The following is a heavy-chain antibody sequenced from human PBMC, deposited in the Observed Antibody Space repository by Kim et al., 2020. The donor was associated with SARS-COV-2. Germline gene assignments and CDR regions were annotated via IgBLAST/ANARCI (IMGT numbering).Heavy chain of an antibody. CDR3: ARGYSSSSLNFDY. V-gene: IGHV4-31*03. Sequence: SSTLSLTFTFSFFFPSIFGYYWSWIRQYPGKGLEWIGYIYNSGSTHYNPSLKSRVTISVDTSQNQFSLKLSSVTAADTAIYFCARGYSSSSLNFDYWGQGTLVTVSS. CDR2: IYNSGST. CDR1: FFFPSIFGYY. J-gene: IGHJ4*02. D-gene: IGHD6-6*01.